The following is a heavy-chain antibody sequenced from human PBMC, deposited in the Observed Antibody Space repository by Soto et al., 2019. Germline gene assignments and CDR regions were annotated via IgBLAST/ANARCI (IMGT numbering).Heavy chain of an antibody. CDR3: ARDNPRSPGWDV. Sequence: EVQLVESGGGLVQPGGSLRLSCEASGFTLSSYSMNWARQAPGQGLEWVSYISSSSTTIYYADSVKGRFTISRDNAKNSLYLQMNSPRDEDTAVYYCARDNPRSPGWDVWGQGTTVTVSS. V-gene: IGHV3-48*02. J-gene: IGHJ6*02. CDR2: ISSSSTTI. CDR1: GFTLSSYS.